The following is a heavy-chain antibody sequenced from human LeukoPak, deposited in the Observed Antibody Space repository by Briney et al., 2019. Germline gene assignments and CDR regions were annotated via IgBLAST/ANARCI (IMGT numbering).Heavy chain of an antibody. J-gene: IGHJ4*02. CDR1: GFTFSSYA. V-gene: IGHV3-9*01. Sequence: GGSLRLSCAASGFTFSSYAMSWVRQAPGKGLEWVSGITWNSGSIGYADSVKGRFTISRDNAKNSLYLQMHSLRAEDTALYYCVKAGQGCLDYWGQGTLVAVSS. CDR2: ITWNSGSI. CDR3: VKAGQGCLDY. D-gene: IGHD2-15*01.